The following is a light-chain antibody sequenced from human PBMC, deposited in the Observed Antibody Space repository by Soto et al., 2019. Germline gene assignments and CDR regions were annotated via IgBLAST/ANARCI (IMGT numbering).Light chain of an antibody. V-gene: IGKV2-28*01. CDR3: MQALQSPDT. CDR1: QSLLHGNGYNY. J-gene: IGKJ2*01. Sequence: DIVMTQSPLSLPVTPGEPASISCRSSQSLLHGNGYNYLDWYLQKPGQSPQILIYLGSNRASGVPGRFSGSGAGTDFTLKISRVEAEDVGIYYCMQALQSPDTFGQGTKLEVK. CDR2: LGS.